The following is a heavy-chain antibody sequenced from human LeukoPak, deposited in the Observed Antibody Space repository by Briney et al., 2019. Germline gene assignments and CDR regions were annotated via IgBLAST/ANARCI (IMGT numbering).Heavy chain of an antibody. V-gene: IGHV3-21*01. CDR1: GFTFGSYT. CDR3: AKGLLRGLNHYFDY. D-gene: IGHD2-21*01. Sequence: GGSLRLSCAASGFTFGSYTLNWVRQAPGKGLEWLSSISSGSSYIYYADSVKGRFTISRDNANNSLYLQLHSLRAEDTAVYYCAKGLLRGLNHYFDYWGQGTLVTVSS. J-gene: IGHJ4*02. CDR2: ISSGSSYI.